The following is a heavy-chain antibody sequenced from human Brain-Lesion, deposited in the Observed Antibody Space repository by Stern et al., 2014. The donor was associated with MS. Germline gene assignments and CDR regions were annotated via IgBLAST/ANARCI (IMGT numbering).Heavy chain of an antibody. CDR1: GFSLRTDGVG. V-gene: IGHV2-5*02. CDR2: IYWDNDK. J-gene: IGHJ4*02. D-gene: IGHD3-3*01. Sequence: QVTLKESGPALVTPTQTLTLTCTFSGFSLRTDGVGVGWVRQPPGQALERIALIYWDNDKRYSPSLRSRLTITKDTSRNQVVLTMTNMDPVDTATYYCAHRRPHYASWDNGDFDYWGQGALVTVSS. CDR3: AHRRPHYASWDNGDFDY.